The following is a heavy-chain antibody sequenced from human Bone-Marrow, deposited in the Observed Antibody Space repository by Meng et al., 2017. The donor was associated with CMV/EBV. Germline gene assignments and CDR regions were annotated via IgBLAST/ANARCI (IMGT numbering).Heavy chain of an antibody. V-gene: IGHV4-59*12. CDR1: SDSISSYY. J-gene: IGHJ4*02. Sequence: SETLSLTCTVSSDSISSYYWSWIRQPPGKGLEWIGHIFYGGSTNYNPSLKSRVTISADTSKRQFALKVSSVTAADTAVYYCASITMSYTRFDYWGEGSLGTFSS. CDR2: IFYGGST. CDR3: ASITMSYTRFDY. D-gene: IGHD3-10*02.